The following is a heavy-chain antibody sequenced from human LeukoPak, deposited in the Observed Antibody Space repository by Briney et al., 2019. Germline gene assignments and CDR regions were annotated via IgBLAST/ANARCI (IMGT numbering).Heavy chain of an antibody. CDR1: GGIFSSYA. CDR3: ARVAYYDSSGYRRYYYYGMDV. D-gene: IGHD3-22*01. CDR2: IIPIFGTA. J-gene: IGHJ6*02. V-gene: IGHV1-69*13. Sequence: SVKVSCKASGGIFSSYAISWVRQAPGQGLEWMGGIIPIFGTANYAQKFQGRVTITADESTSTAYMELSSLRSEDTAVYYCARVAYYDSSGYRRYYYYGMDVWGQGTTVTVSS.